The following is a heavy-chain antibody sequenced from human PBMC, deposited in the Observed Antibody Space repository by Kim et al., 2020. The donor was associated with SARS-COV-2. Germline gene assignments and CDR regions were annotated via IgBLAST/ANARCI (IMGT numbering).Heavy chain of an antibody. V-gene: IGHV3-23*01. Sequence: GGSLRLSCAASGFTFGNYAMTWVRQAPGKGLEWVSAIIGHGTNAYYADSVKGRFTISRDNSKDTVYLQMNSLRADDTAIYYCAKDLQWLGRAYFDSWGRGTRVTVSS. CDR3: AKDLQWLGRAYFDS. D-gene: IGHD6-19*01. CDR1: GFTFGNYA. CDR2: IIGHGTNA. J-gene: IGHJ4*02.